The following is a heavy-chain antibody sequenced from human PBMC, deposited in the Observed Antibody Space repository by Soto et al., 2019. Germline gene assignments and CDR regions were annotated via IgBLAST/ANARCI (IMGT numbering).Heavy chain of an antibody. V-gene: IGHV3-53*02. CDR1: GFTVNNTY. CDR3: ARGDPFAV. Sequence: EVHLVETGGGLIQPGGSLRLSCAASGFTVNNTYMSWVRQPPGKGLEWVPIIYSGGDTYYAASVKGRFTISRNSSKNTVYIQMNNLRAEDTAVYYCARGDPFAVWGQGTLVSVSS. CDR2: IYSGGDT. J-gene: IGHJ4*02.